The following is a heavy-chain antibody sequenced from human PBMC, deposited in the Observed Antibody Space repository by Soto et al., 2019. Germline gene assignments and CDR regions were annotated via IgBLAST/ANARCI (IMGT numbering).Heavy chain of an antibody. Sequence: SGPTLVNPTQTLTLTCTFSGFSLSTSGVGVGWIRQPPGKALEWLALIYWDDDKRYSPSLKSRLTITKDTSKNQVVLTMTNMDPVDTATYYCAHRGYCSGGSCYSQYDQDLSWFDPWGQGTLVTVSS. V-gene: IGHV2-5*02. CDR1: GFSLSTSGVG. J-gene: IGHJ5*02. D-gene: IGHD2-15*01. CDR3: AHRGYCSGGSCYSQYDQDLSWFDP. CDR2: IYWDDDK.